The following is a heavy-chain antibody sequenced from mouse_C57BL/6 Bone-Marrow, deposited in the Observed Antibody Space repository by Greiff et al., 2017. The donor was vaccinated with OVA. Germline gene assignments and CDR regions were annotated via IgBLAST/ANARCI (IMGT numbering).Heavy chain of an antibody. J-gene: IGHJ3*01. Sequence: QVQLQQSGAELVRPGASVTLSCKASGYTFTDYEMHWVKQTPVHGLEWIGAIDPETGGTAYNQKFKGKAILTADKSSSTAYMGLRSLTSEDSAVYYCTTGVYYGSSWFAYWGQGTLVTVSA. CDR3: TTGVYYGSSWFAY. CDR2: IDPETGGT. CDR1: GYTFTDYE. V-gene: IGHV1-15*01. D-gene: IGHD1-1*01.